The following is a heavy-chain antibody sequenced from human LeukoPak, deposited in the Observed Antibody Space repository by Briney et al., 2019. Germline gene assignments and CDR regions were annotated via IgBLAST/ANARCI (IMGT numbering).Heavy chain of an antibody. Sequence: ASVKVSYKASGYTFTSYGISWVRQAPGQGLEWMGWISAYNGNTNYAQKLQGRVTMTTDTSTSTAYMELRSLRSDDTAVYYCAKRSGGREWLLPIYFQHWGQGTLVTVSS. V-gene: IGHV1-18*01. CDR1: GYTFTSYG. J-gene: IGHJ1*01. CDR3: AKRSGGREWLLPIYFQH. CDR2: ISAYNGNT. D-gene: IGHD3-3*01.